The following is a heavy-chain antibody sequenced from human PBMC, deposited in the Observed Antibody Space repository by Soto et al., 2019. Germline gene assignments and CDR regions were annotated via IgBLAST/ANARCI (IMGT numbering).Heavy chain of an antibody. V-gene: IGHV2-5*01. CDR2: IFWNDDK. CDR1: GFSLSTSGVG. Sequence: QITLKESGPTLVKPTQTLTLTCTFSGFSLSTSGVGVGWIRQPPGEALEWLALIFWNDDKRYSPSLRSRLTIATDTSTNQVALAMTDMDPVDTATYYCAHSARRYNWNEGYYYYLDVWGKGTTVTVSS. D-gene: IGHD1-20*01. J-gene: IGHJ6*03. CDR3: AHSARRYNWNEGYYYYLDV.